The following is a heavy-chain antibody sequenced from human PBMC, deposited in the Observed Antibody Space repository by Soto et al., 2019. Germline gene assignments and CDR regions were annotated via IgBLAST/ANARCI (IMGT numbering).Heavy chain of an antibody. CDR2: IYYTGTT. D-gene: IGHD4-17*01. CDR3: TKRPWADYGGIFDP. CDR1: GGSISSYY. Sequence: PSETLSLTCTVSGGSISSYYWSWIRQPPGKGLEWIGYIYYTGTTNYNPSLKSRVTISVDTSKNQFSLKLSSVTTADTAVYYCTKRPWADYGGIFDPWGQGTLVTVSS. V-gene: IGHV4-59*01. J-gene: IGHJ5*02.